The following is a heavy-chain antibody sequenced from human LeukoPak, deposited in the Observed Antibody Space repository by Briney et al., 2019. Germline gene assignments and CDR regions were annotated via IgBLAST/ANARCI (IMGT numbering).Heavy chain of an antibody. J-gene: IGHJ5*02. Sequence: ASVKVSCKASGYTFTGYYMHWVRQAPRQGLEWMGWINPNSGGTNYAQKFQGRVTMTRDTSISTAYMELSRLRSDDTAVYYCARVTVVTGNWFDPWGQGTLVTVSS. CDR1: GYTFTGYY. V-gene: IGHV1-2*02. CDR3: ARVTVVTGNWFDP. D-gene: IGHD4-23*01. CDR2: INPNSGGT.